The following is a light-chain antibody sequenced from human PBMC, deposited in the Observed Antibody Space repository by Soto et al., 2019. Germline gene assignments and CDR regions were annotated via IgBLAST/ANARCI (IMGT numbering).Light chain of an antibody. CDR2: EVS. V-gene: IGLV2-8*01. J-gene: IGLJ1*01. CDR3: SSYAGSNNYV. CDR1: SSYVGGYNF. Sequence: QSVLTQPPSASGSPGQSVTMPCTGTSSYVGGYNFVSWYQRHPGKAPKLMIYEVSKRPSGVPDRFSGSKSGNTASLTVSGLQAEDDADYYCSSYAGSNNYVFGTGTKVTVL.